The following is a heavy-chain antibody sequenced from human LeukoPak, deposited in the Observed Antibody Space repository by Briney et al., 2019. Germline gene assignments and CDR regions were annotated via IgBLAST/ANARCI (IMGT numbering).Heavy chain of an antibody. CDR1: GFTFSSNA. Sequence: GGSLRLSCAASGFTFSSNAMNWVRQAPGKGLEWVSSISMSSTYIYYADSVQGRFTISRDNAKNSLYLQMDSLRDEDTAVYYCTRAPYSSGWYTVDFWGQGTLVTVSS. D-gene: IGHD6-19*01. J-gene: IGHJ4*02. V-gene: IGHV3-21*01. CDR3: TRAPYSSGWYTVDF. CDR2: ISMSSTYI.